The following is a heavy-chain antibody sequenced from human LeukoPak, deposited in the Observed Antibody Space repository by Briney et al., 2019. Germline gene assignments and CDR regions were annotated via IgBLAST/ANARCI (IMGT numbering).Heavy chain of an antibody. CDR3: ARVIGDHYYYYYMDV. Sequence: PSETLSLTCTVSGGSISSYYWSWLRQPPGKGLEWIGYIYYSGSTNYNPSLKSRVTISVDTSKNQFSLKLSSVTAADTAVYYCARVIGDHYYYYYMDVWGKGTTVTVSS. CDR1: GGSISSYY. V-gene: IGHV4-59*01. CDR2: IYYSGST. D-gene: IGHD3-10*01. J-gene: IGHJ6*03.